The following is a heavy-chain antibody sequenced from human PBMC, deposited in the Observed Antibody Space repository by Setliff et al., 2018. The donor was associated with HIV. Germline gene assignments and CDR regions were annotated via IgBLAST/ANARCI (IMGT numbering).Heavy chain of an antibody. CDR1: GYTFSGYY. J-gene: IGHJ4*02. Sequence: GASVKVSCKASGYTFSGYYLHWVRRAPGQGLEWMGWINPNSVATNYAQSFQGRVTMTRDTSISTAYMYLSSLTSDDTAVYYCALDSIVSTARWNHWGRGNTVTVSS. CDR3: ALDSIVSTARWNH. CDR2: INPNSVAT. V-gene: IGHV1-2*02. D-gene: IGHD1-26*01.